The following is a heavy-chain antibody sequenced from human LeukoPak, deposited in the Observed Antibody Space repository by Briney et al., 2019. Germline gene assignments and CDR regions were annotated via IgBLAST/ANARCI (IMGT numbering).Heavy chain of an antibody. CDR1: GGSISSGGYY. Sequence: PSETLSLTCTVSGGSISSGGYYWSWIRQHPGKGLEWIGYIYYSGSTYYNPSLKSRVTISVDTSKNQFSLRLSSVTAADTAVYYCARDRPPFSGGYYYYGMDVWGQGTTVTVSS. D-gene: IGHD2-15*01. CDR2: IYYSGST. J-gene: IGHJ6*02. V-gene: IGHV4-31*03. CDR3: ARDRPPFSGGYYYYGMDV.